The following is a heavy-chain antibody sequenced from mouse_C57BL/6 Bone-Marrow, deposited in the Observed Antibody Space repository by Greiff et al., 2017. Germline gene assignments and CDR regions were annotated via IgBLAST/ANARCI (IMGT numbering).Heavy chain of an antibody. CDR2: ISSGGSYT. Sequence: DVMLVESGGDLVKPGGSLKLSCAASGFTFSSYGMSWVRQTPDKRLEWVATISSGGSYTYYPDSLKGRFTIARDNAKNTLYLQMSSLKSEDTAMYYCGRQWATVLPYYFDYWGQGTTLTVSS. D-gene: IGHD1-1*01. J-gene: IGHJ2*01. CDR1: GFTFSSYG. V-gene: IGHV5-6*02. CDR3: GRQWATVLPYYFDY.